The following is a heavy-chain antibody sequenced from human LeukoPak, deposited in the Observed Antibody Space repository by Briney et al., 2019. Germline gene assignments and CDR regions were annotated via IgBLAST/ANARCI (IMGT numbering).Heavy chain of an antibody. CDR2: SSSFGSTI. CDR3: ARDTYDYVWGSPDAFDI. D-gene: IGHD3-16*01. J-gene: IGHJ3*02. CDR1: AFTSSSYE. V-gene: IGHV3-48*03. Sequence: GGSLRPSCAASAFTSSSYEMNWGRQPARKLLEWVSYSSSFGSTIYYADSVKGRFTISRDNAKNSLYLQMNSLRAEDTAVYYCARDTYDYVWGSPDAFDIWGQGTMVTVSS.